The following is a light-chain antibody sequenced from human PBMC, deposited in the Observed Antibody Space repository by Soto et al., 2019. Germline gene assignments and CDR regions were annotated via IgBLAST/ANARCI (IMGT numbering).Light chain of an antibody. CDR1: QSLVHSDGKSH. Sequence: ITLTQTPYALSVSPGQPASISCRSSQSLVHSDGKSHLYWYLQKPGQPPQLLIYEASNRFSGVPDRFSGSGSGTDFTRKISRVEAEDVGVYYCIQIIKVPDTLGQGTRREIK. CDR3: IQIIKVPDT. V-gene: IGKV2D-29*01. CDR2: EAS. J-gene: IGKJ5*01.